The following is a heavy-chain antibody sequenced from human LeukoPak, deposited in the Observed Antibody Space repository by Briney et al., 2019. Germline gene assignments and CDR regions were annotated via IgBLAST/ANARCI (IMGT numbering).Heavy chain of an antibody. V-gene: IGHV4-34*01. CDR3: ARRPRGYYDSSGAT. J-gene: IGHJ5*02. CDR1: GVSFSGYY. CDR2: IKHSGST. Sequence: SETLSLTCAVYGVSFSGYYWSWVRQPPGKGLEWIGEIKHSGSTNYNPSLKSRVTISVDTSKNQFSLKLSSVTAADTAVYYCARRPRGYYDSSGATWGQGTLVTVSS. D-gene: IGHD3-22*01.